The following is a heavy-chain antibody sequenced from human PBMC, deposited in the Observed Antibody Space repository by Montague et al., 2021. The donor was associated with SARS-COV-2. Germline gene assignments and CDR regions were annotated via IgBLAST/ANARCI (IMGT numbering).Heavy chain of an antibody. D-gene: IGHD2-2*02. Sequence: SETLSLTCAVHDGSFSTYSWYWIRQPPGKGLEWIGEIYHCGSTNDNSSLKSRVTISADTSKNQFSLQLTSVSAADTAVYYCARLGDGVVPSPILGVGPFDAVGYMDDWGKGTAVTVSS. CDR1: DGSFSTYS. CDR2: IYHCGST. J-gene: IGHJ6*03. V-gene: IGHV4-34*01. CDR3: ARLGDGVVPSPILGVGPFDAVGYMDD.